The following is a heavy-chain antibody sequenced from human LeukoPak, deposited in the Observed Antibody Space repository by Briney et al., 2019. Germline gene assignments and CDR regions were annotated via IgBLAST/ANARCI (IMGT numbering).Heavy chain of an antibody. CDR1: GFTFSSYS. J-gene: IGHJ3*02. CDR2: ISSSSSYI. V-gene: IGHV3-21*01. CDR3: ASVGPRDAFDI. Sequence: GGSLRLSCAASGFTFSSYSMNWVRQAPGKGLEWVSSISSSSSYIYYADSVKGRFTISRDNAKNSLYLQVNSLRAEDTAVYYCASVGPRDAFDIWGQGTMVTVCS.